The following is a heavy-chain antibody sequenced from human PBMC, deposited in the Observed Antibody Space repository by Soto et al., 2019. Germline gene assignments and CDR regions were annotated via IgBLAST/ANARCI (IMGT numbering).Heavy chain of an antibody. CDR2: ISYDGSNK. CDR1: GFTFSSYA. V-gene: IGHV3-30-3*01. Sequence: PGGSLRLSCAASGFTFSSYAMHWVRQAPGKGLEWVAVISYDGSNKYYADSVKGRFTISRDNSENTLYLQMNSLRAEDTAVYYCARDRGDPRFDYWGQGTLVTVSS. CDR3: ARDRGDPRFDY. J-gene: IGHJ4*02. D-gene: IGHD2-21*02.